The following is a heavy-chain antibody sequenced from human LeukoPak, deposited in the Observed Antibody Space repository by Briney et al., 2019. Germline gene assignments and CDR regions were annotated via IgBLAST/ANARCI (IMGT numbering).Heavy chain of an antibody. CDR1: GGSISSGGYY. D-gene: IGHD1-26*01. CDR2: IYYSGST. Sequence: SQTLSLTCTVSGGSISSGGYYWSWIRQHPGKGLEWIGYIYYSGSTYYNPSLKSRVTISVDTSKNQFSLKLSSVTAEDTAVYYCARHVDPRIVGADRDDIWGQGTMVTVSS. J-gene: IGHJ3*02. CDR3: ARHVDPRIVGADRDDI. V-gene: IGHV4-31*03.